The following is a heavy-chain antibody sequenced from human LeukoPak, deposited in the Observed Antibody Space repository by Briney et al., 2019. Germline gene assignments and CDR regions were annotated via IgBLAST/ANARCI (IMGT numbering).Heavy chain of an antibody. CDR1: GCTFTGYY. J-gene: IGHJ4*02. V-gene: IGHV1-2*02. CDR3: ARAQYYYDSSGYSDY. Sequence: ASVKVSCEASGCTFTGYYMHWVRQAPGQGLEWMGWINPNSGGTNYAQKFQGRVTMTRDTSISTAYMELSRLRSDDTAVYYCARAQYYYDSSGYSDYWGQGTLVTVSS. D-gene: IGHD3-22*01. CDR2: INPNSGGT.